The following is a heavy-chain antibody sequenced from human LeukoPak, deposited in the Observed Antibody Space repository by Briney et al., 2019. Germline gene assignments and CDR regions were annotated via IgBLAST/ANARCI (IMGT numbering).Heavy chain of an antibody. V-gene: IGHV3-11*04. CDR2: ISYSGSYI. Sequence: GGSLRLSCEASGFTFRDYYMSWIRQAPGKGLEWISYISYSGSYIYYADSVKGRFTTSRDNAKNSLYLQMSSLRAEDTAVYYCAKNCSGDCYGGYYYYMDAWGKGTTVTVSS. J-gene: IGHJ6*03. CDR1: GFTFRDYY. CDR3: AKNCSGDCYGGYYYYMDA. D-gene: IGHD2-21*01.